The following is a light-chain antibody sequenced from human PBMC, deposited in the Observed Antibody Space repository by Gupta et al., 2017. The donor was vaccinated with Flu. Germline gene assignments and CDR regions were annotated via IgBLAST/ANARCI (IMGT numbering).Light chain of an antibody. J-gene: IGKJ1*01. CDR2: KAS. CDR3: QQYNTYPWT. CDR1: QSSSNW. V-gene: IGKV1-5*03. Sequence: GDSVTITCRASQSSSNWLAWYQHKPGKAPEFLIYKASTLESGVPSRFSGSGSGTEFTLTISSLQPDDFATYYCQQYNTYPWTFGQGTKVEIK.